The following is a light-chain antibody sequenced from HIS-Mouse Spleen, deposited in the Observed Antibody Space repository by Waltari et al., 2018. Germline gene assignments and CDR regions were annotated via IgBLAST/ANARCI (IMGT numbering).Light chain of an antibody. J-gene: IGKJ5*01. V-gene: IGKV1-13*02. Sequence: IPLTQSPSSPYALVGDRTTITCRARKGIRSALAWYQQKPGKAPKLLIYSASSLESGVPSRFSGSGSGTDFTLTISVLQTEDVATYYCQQFDSYPVTFGQGTRVEIK. CDR1: KGIRSA. CDR2: SAS. CDR3: QQFDSYPVT.